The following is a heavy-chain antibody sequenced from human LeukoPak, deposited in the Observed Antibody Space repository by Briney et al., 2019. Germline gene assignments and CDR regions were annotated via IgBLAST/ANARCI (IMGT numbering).Heavy chain of an antibody. CDR3: ARHPYSSGWYGDY. D-gene: IGHD6-19*01. CDR2: IYYSGST. CDR1: GGSFSGYY. Sequence: KASETLSLTCAVYGGSFSGYYWSWIRQPPGKGLEWIGSIYYSGSTYYNPSLKSRVTISVDTSKNQFSLKLSSVTAADTAVYYCARHPYSSGWYGDYWGQGTLVTVSS. J-gene: IGHJ4*02. V-gene: IGHV4-34*01.